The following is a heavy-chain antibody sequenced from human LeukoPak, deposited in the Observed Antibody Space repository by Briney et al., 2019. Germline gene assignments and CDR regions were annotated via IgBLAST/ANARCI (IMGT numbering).Heavy chain of an antibody. J-gene: IGHJ6*02. Sequence: PGGSLRLSCAASGFTFSSYGMHWVRQAPGKGLEWVAVISYDGSNKYYADSVKGRFTISRDNSKNTLYLQMNSLRAEDTAVYYCAKGAGWFPWRYGSGMDGMDVWGQGTTVTVSS. D-gene: IGHD3-10*01. CDR1: GFTFSSYG. CDR2: ISYDGSNK. CDR3: AKGAGWFPWRYGSGMDGMDV. V-gene: IGHV3-30*18.